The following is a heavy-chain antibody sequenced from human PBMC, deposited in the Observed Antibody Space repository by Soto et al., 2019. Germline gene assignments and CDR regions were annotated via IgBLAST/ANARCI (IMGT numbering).Heavy chain of an antibody. CDR2: ITSNGGSP. V-gene: IGHV3-64*01. CDR3: ARVGPYHNHAFDI. J-gene: IGHJ3*02. CDR1: GFTFSSYA. D-gene: IGHD3-10*01. Sequence: EVQLVESGGGLVQPGGSLRLSCVASGFTFSSYAVHWVRQAPWKGLEYVSAITSNGGSPYYANTMKGRFTITRDNSKNTLYLQMGCLRAEDMAVYYCARVGPYHNHAFDIWGQGTMVTVSS.